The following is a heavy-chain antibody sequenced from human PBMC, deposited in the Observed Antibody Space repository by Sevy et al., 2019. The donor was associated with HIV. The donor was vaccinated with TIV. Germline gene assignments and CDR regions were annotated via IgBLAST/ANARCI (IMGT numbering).Heavy chain of an antibody. J-gene: IGHJ4*02. CDR3: ASVYYYDSSGYLSYFDY. Sequence: GGSLRLSCAASGFTFSSYAMHWVRQAPGKGLEWVAVISYDGSNKYYAHSVKGQFTISRDNSKNTLYLQMNSLRAEDTAVYYCASVYYYDSSGYLSYFDYWGQGTLVTVSS. V-gene: IGHV3-30-3*01. CDR1: GFTFSSYA. CDR2: ISYDGSNK. D-gene: IGHD3-22*01.